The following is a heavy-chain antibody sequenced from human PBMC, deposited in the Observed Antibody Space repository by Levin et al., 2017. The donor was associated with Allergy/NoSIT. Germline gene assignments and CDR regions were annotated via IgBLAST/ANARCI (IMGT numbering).Heavy chain of an antibody. CDR3: AGVLSLPGYSLSWFDP. V-gene: IGHV4-61*01. D-gene: IGHD3-9*01. J-gene: IGHJ5*02. Sequence: SETLSLTCSVSGGSVNSGSYYWSCVRQPPGKGLEWIGNIYYSGSTNSNPSLKSRVTISLDTSKTQFSLKLTSVTAADTAVYYCAGVLSLPGYSLSWFDPWGQGTLVTVSS. CDR2: IYYSGST. CDR1: GGSVNSGSYY.